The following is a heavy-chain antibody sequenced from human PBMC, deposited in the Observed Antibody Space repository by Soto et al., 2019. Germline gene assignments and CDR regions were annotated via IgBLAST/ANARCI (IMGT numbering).Heavy chain of an antibody. V-gene: IGHV3-9*01. Sequence: EVQLVESGGGLVQPGRSLRLSCAVSGFTIDDYAMHWVRQAPGKGLEWVSGISWNSVNIGYADSVKGRFTISRDNAMNSLYLQMSSLRVEDTALYYCAKAGITAAGGIYYYYYMDVWGKGTTVTVSS. J-gene: IGHJ6*03. CDR2: ISWNSVNI. CDR1: GFTIDDYA. CDR3: AKAGITAAGGIYYYYYMDV. D-gene: IGHD6-13*01.